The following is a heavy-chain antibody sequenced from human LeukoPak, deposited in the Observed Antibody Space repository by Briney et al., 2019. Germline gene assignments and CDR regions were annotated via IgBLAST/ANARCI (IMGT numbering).Heavy chain of an antibody. Sequence: SGPTLVNPTQTLTLTCTFSGFSLDTNGMCVSWVRQAPGKALEWLALIDWDDNKYYITSLRTRLTIFKDISKNQLVLTMTNMDPVDTATYFCARTVQYVSSSSFFDSWGQGTLVTVSS. V-gene: IGHV2-70*20. D-gene: IGHD6-6*01. CDR2: IDWDDNK. J-gene: IGHJ4*02. CDR3: ARTVQYVSSSSFFDS. CDR1: GFSLDTNGMC.